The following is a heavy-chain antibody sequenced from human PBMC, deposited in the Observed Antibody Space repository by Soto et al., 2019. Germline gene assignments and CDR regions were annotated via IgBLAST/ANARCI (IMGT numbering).Heavy chain of an antibody. Sequence: PGESQKISCKGSGYSFTSYWIGWVRQMPGKGLEWMGIIYPGDSDTRYSPSFQGQVTISADKSISTAYLQWSSLKASDTAMYYCARQYSSSWFSPKSSYYYYGMDVWGQGTTVTVSS. CDR2: IYPGDSDT. CDR3: ARQYSSSWFSPKSSYYYYGMDV. D-gene: IGHD6-13*01. CDR1: GYSFTSYW. J-gene: IGHJ6*02. V-gene: IGHV5-51*01.